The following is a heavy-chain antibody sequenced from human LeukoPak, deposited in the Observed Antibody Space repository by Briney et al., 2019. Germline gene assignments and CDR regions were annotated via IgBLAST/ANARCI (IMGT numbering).Heavy chain of an antibody. D-gene: IGHD3-3*01. V-gene: IGHV4-59*01. J-gene: IGHJ6*03. CDR1: GGSISSYY. CDR3: ARVPTYYDFWSGYSNPYYYMDV. Sequence: PSETLSLTCTVSGGSISSYYWSWIRQPPGKGLEWIGYIYYSGSTNYNPSLKSRVAISVDTSKNQFSLKLSSVTAADTAVYYCARVPTYYDFWSGYSNPYYYMDVWGKGTTVTVSS. CDR2: IYYSGST.